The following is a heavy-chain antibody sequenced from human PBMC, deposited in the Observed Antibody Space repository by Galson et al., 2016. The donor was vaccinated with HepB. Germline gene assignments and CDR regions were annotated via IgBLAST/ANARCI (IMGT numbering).Heavy chain of an antibody. J-gene: IGHJ4*02. CDR3: ARGGAVSGLDY. CDR2: IYGDGST. Sequence: SCAASGFTVSSNYMSWVRQAPGKGPEWVSIIYGDGSTYHADSVKGRFTISRDNSKNTVYLQMNSLRAEDTAVYYCARGGAVSGLDYWGQGTLVTVSS. D-gene: IGHD6-19*01. CDR1: GFTVSSNY. V-gene: IGHV3-53*01.